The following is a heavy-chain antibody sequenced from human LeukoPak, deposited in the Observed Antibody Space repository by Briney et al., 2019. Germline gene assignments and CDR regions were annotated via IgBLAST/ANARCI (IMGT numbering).Heavy chain of an antibody. CDR1: GFTFSSYG. J-gene: IGHJ4*02. Sequence: PGGSLRLSCAASGFTFSSYGMHWVRQAPGKGLEWVAVIWYDGSNKYYADSVKGRFTISRDNSKNTLYLQMNSLRAEDTAVYYCARDVSPYYYDSSGYFDYWGQGTLVTVSS. D-gene: IGHD3-22*01. CDR2: IWYDGSNK. CDR3: ARDVSPYYYDSSGYFDY. V-gene: IGHV3-33*01.